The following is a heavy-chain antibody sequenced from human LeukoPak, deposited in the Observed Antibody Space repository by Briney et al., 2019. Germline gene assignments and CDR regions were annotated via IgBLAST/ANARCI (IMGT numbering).Heavy chain of an antibody. J-gene: IGHJ4*02. Sequence: GGSLRLSCAASGFTFSSYSMNWVRQAPGKGLEWVSSISSSSSYIYYADSVKGRFTISRDNAKNSLCLQMNSLRAEDTAVYYCARLVPFYDSSALDYWGQGTLVTVSS. CDR3: ARLVPFYDSSALDY. CDR2: ISSSSSYI. CDR1: GFTFSSYS. V-gene: IGHV3-21*01. D-gene: IGHD3-22*01.